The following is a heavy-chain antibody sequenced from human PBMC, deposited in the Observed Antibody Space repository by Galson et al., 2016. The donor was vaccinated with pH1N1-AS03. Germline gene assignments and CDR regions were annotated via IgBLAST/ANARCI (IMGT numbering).Heavy chain of an antibody. D-gene: IGHD6-6*01. CDR3: ARATPEQLGADDYYYYGMDV. Sequence: ETLSLTCTVSGGSITSYYWTWIRQPPGKGLEWIGYISDAGSTKYNPSLKSRVTISIDMSKKQFSLKLSSATAADTAVQYCARATPEQLGADDYYYYGMDVWGQGTTVTVSS. V-gene: IGHV4-59*08. CDR1: GGSITSYY. CDR2: ISDAGST. J-gene: IGHJ6*02.